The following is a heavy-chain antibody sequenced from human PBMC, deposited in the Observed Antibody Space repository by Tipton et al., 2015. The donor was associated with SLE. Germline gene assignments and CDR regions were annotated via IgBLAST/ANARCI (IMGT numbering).Heavy chain of an antibody. D-gene: IGHD2-8*01. Sequence: TLSLTCTVSGRSIRSFSWSWIRQAPGEGPEWVGYISYSGTTTYNPSLKSRVTMSVDTSKNHFSLKLSSVTAADTAVYYCARHDTNYGRNWFDPWGQGTLVTVSS. J-gene: IGHJ5*02. CDR1: GRSIRSFS. CDR2: ISYSGTT. V-gene: IGHV4-59*08. CDR3: ARHDTNYGRNWFDP.